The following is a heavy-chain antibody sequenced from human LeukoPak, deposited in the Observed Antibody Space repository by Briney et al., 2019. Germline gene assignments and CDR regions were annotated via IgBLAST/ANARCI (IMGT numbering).Heavy chain of an antibody. CDR3: AKLAGPPNGYSYAH. D-gene: IGHD5-18*01. CDR2: ISYDGGNK. Sequence: GGSLRLSCAASGFTFSSYGMHWVRQAPGKGLEWVALISYDGGNKYFADSVKGRFTISRDNSKNTLYLQMNSLRAEDTAVYYCAKLAGPPNGYSYAHWGQGTLVTVSS. V-gene: IGHV3-30*18. J-gene: IGHJ4*02. CDR1: GFTFSSYG.